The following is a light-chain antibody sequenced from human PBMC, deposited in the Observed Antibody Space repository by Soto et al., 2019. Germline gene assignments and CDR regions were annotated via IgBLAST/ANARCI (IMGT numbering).Light chain of an antibody. J-gene: IGKJ4*01. CDR2: AAS. V-gene: IGKV1-39*01. CDR3: QQSYNIPLT. Sequence: DIQMTQSPSSLSASVGDRVTITCRASQSISNSLNWYQQKPGKAPKLLIYAASRLQSGVTSRFSGSGSGTDFTLTISSLQSEDFATYYCQQSYNIPLTFGGGTKVEIK. CDR1: QSISNS.